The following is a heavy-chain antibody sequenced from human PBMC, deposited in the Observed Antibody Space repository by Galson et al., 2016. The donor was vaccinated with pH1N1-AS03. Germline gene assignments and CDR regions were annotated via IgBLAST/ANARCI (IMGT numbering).Heavy chain of an antibody. CDR2: INTDSGVT. Sequence: SVKVSCKASGYIFTGFYVHWVRQAPGQGLEWMGWINTDSGVTNYAQKFEAWVTMTRDTSVSTAYMELYGLKTDDTAVYYCARDPRGPCTTATCPTPYYFGMDVWGQGTTVIVPS. CDR3: ARDPRGPCTTATCPTPYYFGMDV. D-gene: IGHD2-2*01. J-gene: IGHJ6*02. CDR1: GYIFTGFY. V-gene: IGHV1-2*04.